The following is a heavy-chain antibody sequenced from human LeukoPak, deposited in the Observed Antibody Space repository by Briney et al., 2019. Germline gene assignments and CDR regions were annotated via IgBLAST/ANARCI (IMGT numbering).Heavy chain of an antibody. CDR3: GDLGSTGTDH. Sequence: GSLRLSCVASGFTFSPHYMDWVRQSPGQGLEWVGLIRNKADGYTTIYAASVKGRFTISRDDSKNSVYLQMDSLKTEDTAVYYCGDLGSTGTDHWGQGTLVTVSS. V-gene: IGHV3-72*01. CDR2: IRNKADGYTT. CDR1: GFTFSPHY. D-gene: IGHD4-17*01. J-gene: IGHJ4*02.